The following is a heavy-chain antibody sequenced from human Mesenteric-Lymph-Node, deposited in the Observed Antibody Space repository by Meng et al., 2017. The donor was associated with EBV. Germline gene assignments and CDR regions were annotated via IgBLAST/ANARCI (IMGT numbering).Heavy chain of an antibody. D-gene: IGHD3-10*01. J-gene: IGHJ5*02. CDR1: VGAISSDNW. CDR2: IHHSGAT. Sequence: VPVHGSGPGRGKPSGTLSLTCAVSVGAISSDNWLTWVRPPPGKGLEWIGEIHHSGATNYNPSLKSRVTISVDKSKNQFSLKLSSVTAADAAVYFCASVIYGSGLNSWFDPWGHGTLVTVSS. CDR3: ASVIYGSGLNSWFDP. V-gene: IGHV4-4*02.